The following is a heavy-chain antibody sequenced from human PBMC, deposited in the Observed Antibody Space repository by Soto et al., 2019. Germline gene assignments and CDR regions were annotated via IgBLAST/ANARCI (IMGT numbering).Heavy chain of an antibody. J-gene: IGHJ6*03. V-gene: IGHV1-8*01. CDR1: GYTFTSYD. CDR3: ARGLHLGELSLYFWYYYYMDV. Sequence: ASVKVSCKASGYTFTSYDINWVRQATGQGLEWMGWMNPNSGNTGYAQKCQGRVTMTRNTSISTAYMELSSLRSEDTAVYYCARGLHLGELSLYFWYYYYMDVWGKGTTVTVSS. D-gene: IGHD3-16*02. CDR2: MNPNSGNT.